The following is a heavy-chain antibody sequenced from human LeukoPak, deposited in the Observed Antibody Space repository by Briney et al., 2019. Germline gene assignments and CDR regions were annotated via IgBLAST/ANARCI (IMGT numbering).Heavy chain of an antibody. V-gene: IGHV4-39*07. J-gene: IGHJ4*02. CDR1: GDSISSSGYY. Sequence: PSETLSLTCTVSGDSISSSGYYWGWIRQPPGKGLEWIGSIYYGGSTYYNPSLKSRVTISLDTSKNQFSLKLNSVTAADTAVFYCAREYSSGFVDYWGQGTLVTVSS. CDR3: AREYSSGFVDY. CDR2: IYYGGST. D-gene: IGHD3-22*01.